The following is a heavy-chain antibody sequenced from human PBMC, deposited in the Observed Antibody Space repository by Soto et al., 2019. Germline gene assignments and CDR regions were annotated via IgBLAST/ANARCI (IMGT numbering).Heavy chain of an antibody. V-gene: IGHV1-18*04. Sequence: ASVKVSCKASGYTFTSYGISWVRQAPGQGLEWMGWISAYNGNTNYAQKLQGRVTMTTDTSTSTAHMELRSLRSDDTAVYYCARDPLVRDNSYCDYWGQGTLVTV. CDR1: GYTFTSYG. CDR3: ARDPLVRDNSYCDY. J-gene: IGHJ4*02. D-gene: IGHD3-10*01. CDR2: ISAYNGNT.